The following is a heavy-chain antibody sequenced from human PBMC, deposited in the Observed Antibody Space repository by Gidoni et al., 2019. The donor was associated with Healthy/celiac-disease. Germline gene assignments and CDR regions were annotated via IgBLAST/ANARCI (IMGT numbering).Heavy chain of an antibody. CDR1: GYSISSGYY. CDR3: ARTVGVHDWGFDY. CDR2: IYHSGST. V-gene: IGHV4-38-2*01. J-gene: IGHJ4*02. Sequence: QVQLQESGPGLVKPSETLSLTCAVSGYSISSGYYWGWIRQPPGQGLEWIGSIYHSGSTYYNPSLKSRVTISVDTSKNQFSLKLSSVTAADTAVYYCARTVGVHDWGFDYWGQGTLVTVSS. D-gene: IGHD1-26*01.